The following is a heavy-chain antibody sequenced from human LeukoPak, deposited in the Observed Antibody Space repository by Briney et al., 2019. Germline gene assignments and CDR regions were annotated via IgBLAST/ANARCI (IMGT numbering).Heavy chain of an antibody. V-gene: IGHV1-46*01. J-gene: IGHJ6*03. D-gene: IGHD3-10*01. CDR1: EYTFTSYY. Sequence: ASVKVSCKAFEYTFTSYYMHWVRQAPGQGLEWMGIINPSGGSTSYAQKFQGRVTMTRDTSTSTVYMELSSLRSEDTAVYYCARDRPYGSGTRGGVYYYMDVWGKGTTVTVSS. CDR3: ARDRPYGSGTRGGVYYYMDV. CDR2: INPSGGST.